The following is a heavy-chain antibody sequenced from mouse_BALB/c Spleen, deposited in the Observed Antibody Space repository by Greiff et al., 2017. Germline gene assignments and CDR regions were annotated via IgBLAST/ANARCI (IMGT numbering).Heavy chain of an antibody. J-gene: IGHJ4*01. CDR1: GDSITSGY. V-gene: IGHV3-8*02. Sequence: VQLKQSGPSLVKPSQTLSLTCSVTGDSITSGYWNWIRKFPGNKLEYMGYISYSGSTYYNPSLKSRISITRDTSKNQYYLQLNSVTTEDTATYYCAYYGNYGLYAMDYWGQGTSVTVSS. D-gene: IGHD2-1*01. CDR2: ISYSGST. CDR3: AYYGNYGLYAMDY.